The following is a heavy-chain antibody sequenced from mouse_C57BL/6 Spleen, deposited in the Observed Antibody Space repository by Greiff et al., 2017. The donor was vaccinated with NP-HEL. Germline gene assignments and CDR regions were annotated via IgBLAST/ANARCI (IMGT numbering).Heavy chain of an antibody. Sequence: VQLQQSGADLAKPGASVKLSCKASGYTFTSYWMHWVKQRPGQGLEWIGYINPSSGYTKYNQKFKDKATLTADKSSSTAYMQLSSLTYEDAAVYYCAAITTVVAMDYWGQGTSVTVSS. J-gene: IGHJ4*01. CDR3: AAITTVVAMDY. V-gene: IGHV1-7*01. CDR1: GYTFTSYW. CDR2: INPSSGYT. D-gene: IGHD1-1*01.